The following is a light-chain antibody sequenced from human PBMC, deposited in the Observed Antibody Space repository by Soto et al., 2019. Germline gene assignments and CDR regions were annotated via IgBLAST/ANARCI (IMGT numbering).Light chain of an antibody. CDR3: SSYTSSSTLV. CDR2: DVN. J-gene: IGLJ2*01. V-gene: IGLV2-14*01. CDR1: SNDIGAYNY. Sequence: QSVLTQPASVSGSPGQSITISCTGTSNDIGAYNYVSWYQQHPGKAPKLMIYDVNKRPSGVSNRFSGSKSGNTASLTISGLQAEDEADYYCSSYTSSSTLVFGGGTKLTVL.